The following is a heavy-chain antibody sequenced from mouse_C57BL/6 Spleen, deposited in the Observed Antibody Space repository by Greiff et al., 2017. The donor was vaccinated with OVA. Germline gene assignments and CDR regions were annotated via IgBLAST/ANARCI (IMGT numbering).Heavy chain of an antibody. D-gene: IGHD2-2*01. CDR3: ARHGWLRRDAMDY. V-gene: IGHV5-6*01. J-gene: IGHJ4*01. CDR2: ISSGGSYT. Sequence: EVKLVESGGDLVKPGGSLKLSCAASGFTFSSYGMSWVRQTPDKRLEWVATISSGGSYTYYTDSVKGRFTISRATAKNTLYLQMSSQKSEDTAMYYFARHGWLRRDAMDYWGQGTSVTVSS. CDR1: GFTFSSYG.